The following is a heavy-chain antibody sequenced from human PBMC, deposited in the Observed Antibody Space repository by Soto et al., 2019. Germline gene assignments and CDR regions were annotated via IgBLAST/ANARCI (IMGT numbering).Heavy chain of an antibody. D-gene: IGHD2-8*02. V-gene: IGHV1-69*08. J-gene: IGHJ1*01. CDR2: IIHILGIA. Sequence: QVQLVQSGAEVKKPGSSVKVSCKASGGTFSSYTISWVRQAPGQGLEWMGRIIHILGIANYAQKFQGRVTITADKSTSTAYMELSSLRSEDTAVYYCARDPSTGTFQHWGQGTLVTVSS. CDR1: GGTFSSYT. CDR3: ARDPSTGTFQH.